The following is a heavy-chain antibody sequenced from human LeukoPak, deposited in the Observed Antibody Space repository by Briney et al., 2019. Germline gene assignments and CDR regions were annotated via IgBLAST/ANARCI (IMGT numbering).Heavy chain of an antibody. CDR2: IYYSGSNSGST. D-gene: IGHD4-17*01. CDR1: GGSISSYY. Sequence: SETLSLTCTVSGGSISSYYWSWIRQPPGKGLEWIGYIYYSGSNSGSTNYNPSFKSRVTISVDTSKNQFSLKLSSVTAADTAVYYCASRRGDYEDYWGQGTLVTVSS. CDR3: ASRRGDYEDY. V-gene: IGHV4-59*01. J-gene: IGHJ4*02.